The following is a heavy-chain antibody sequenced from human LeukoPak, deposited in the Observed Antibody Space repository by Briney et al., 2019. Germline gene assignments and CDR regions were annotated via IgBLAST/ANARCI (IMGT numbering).Heavy chain of an antibody. D-gene: IGHD1-26*01. CDR1: GVSITSNY. Sequence: KPSETLSLTCTVSGVSITSNYWSWIRQPPGKGLEWIGYIYYSGSTNYSPSLKSRVTMSVDTSKNQFSLKLSSVTAEDTAVYYCARDPNPIMGANFHFWGQGTLVTVSS. CDR2: IYYSGST. J-gene: IGHJ4*02. V-gene: IGHV4-59*12. CDR3: ARDPNPIMGANFHF.